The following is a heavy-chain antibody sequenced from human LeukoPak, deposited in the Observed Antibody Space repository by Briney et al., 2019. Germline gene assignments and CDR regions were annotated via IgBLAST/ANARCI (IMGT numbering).Heavy chain of an antibody. D-gene: IGHD2-15*01. Sequence: ASVKVSCKASGYTFTGYYMHWVRQAPGQGLEWMGWINPNSGGTNYAQKSQGRVTMTRDTSISTAYMELSRLRSDDTAVYYCASQTGYCSGGSCPEYYFDYWGQGTLVTVSS. CDR1: GYTFTGYY. CDR2: INPNSGGT. V-gene: IGHV1-2*02. CDR3: ASQTGYCSGGSCPEYYFDY. J-gene: IGHJ4*02.